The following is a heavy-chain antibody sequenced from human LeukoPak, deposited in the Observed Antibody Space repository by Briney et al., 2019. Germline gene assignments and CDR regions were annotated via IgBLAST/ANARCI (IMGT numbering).Heavy chain of an antibody. D-gene: IGHD6-13*01. CDR1: GLAFSSYG. J-gene: IGHJ4*02. CDR3: AGKAAAFYFDC. Sequence: GGSLRLSCTVSGLAFSSYGKRWARQAPAKGLEWVAFMQYDGSQIYYVDSVKGRLTISRDNSKNALYLQMNSLRPEDTAIYYCAGKAAAFYFDCWGEGTLVTVSS. CDR2: MQYDGSQI. V-gene: IGHV3-30*02.